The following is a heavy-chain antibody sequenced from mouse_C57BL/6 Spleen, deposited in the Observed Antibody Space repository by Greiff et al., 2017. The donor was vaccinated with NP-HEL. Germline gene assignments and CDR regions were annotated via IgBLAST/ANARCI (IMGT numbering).Heavy chain of an antibody. CDR1: GYTFTSYW. D-gene: IGHD3-2*02. J-gene: IGHJ2*01. CDR2: IDPSDSYT. V-gene: IGHV1-69*01. Sequence: QVQLQQPGAELVMPGASVKLSCKASGYTFTSYWMHWVKQRPGQGLEWIGEIDPSDSYTNYNQKFKGKSTLTVDKSSSTAYMQLSSLTSEDSAVYYCARSWTAQATPYYFDYWGQGTTLTVSS. CDR3: ARSWTAQATPYYFDY.